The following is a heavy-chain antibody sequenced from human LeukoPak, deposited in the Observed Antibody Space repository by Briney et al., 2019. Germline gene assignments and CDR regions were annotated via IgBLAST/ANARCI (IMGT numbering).Heavy chain of an antibody. CDR1: GYTFTRYY. CDR2: INPNSGGT. V-gene: IGHV1-2*06. Sequence: ASVKVSFKASGYTFTRYYMHWVRQAPGQGLEWMGRINPNSGGTNYAQKFQGRVTMTRDTSISTDYMELSRLRSEHPAVYYCASGVRRDGYPINFDLWGQGTLVTVSS. J-gene: IGHJ4*02. CDR3: ASGVRRDGYPINFDL. D-gene: IGHD5-24*01.